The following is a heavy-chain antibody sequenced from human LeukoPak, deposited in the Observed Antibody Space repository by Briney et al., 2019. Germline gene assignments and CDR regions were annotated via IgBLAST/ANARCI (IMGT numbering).Heavy chain of an antibody. CDR1: GASISTRSNY. CDR2: ICYSGST. V-gene: IGHV4-39*01. D-gene: IGHD2-15*01. Sequence: PSETLSLACTVSGASISTRSNYWGWIRQPPGKGLEWIGTICYSGSTFYNPSLKSRVTISVDTSKNQFSLRLSSVTAADTAVYYCARSVYIVVEYYFDCWGQGALVTVSS. J-gene: IGHJ4*02. CDR3: ARSVYIVVEYYFDC.